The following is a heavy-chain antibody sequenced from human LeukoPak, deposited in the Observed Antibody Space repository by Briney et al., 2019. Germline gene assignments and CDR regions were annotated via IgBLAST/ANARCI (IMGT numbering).Heavy chain of an antibody. J-gene: IGHJ4*01. Sequence: SETLSLTCAVYGGSFSGYYWSWIRQPPGKGLEWIGEINHSGSTNYNPSLKSRVTIPVDTSKNQFSLKLSSVTAADTAVYYCARARDGGEMATNYFDYWGQGTLVTVSS. CDR2: INHSGST. V-gene: IGHV4-34*01. D-gene: IGHD5-24*01. CDR1: GGSFSGYY. CDR3: ARARDGGEMATNYFDY.